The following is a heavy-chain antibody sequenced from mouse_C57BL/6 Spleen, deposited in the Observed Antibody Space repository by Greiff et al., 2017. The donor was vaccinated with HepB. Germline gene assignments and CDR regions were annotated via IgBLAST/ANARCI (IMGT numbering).Heavy chain of an antibody. J-gene: IGHJ1*03. Sequence: QVQLQQPGAELVKPGASVKLSCKASGYTFTSYWMQWVKQRPGQGLEWIGEIDPSDSYTNYNQKFKGKATLTVDTSSSTAYMQLSSLTSEDSAVYYCAREPGDYHYGSRNWYFDVWGTGTTVTVSS. D-gene: IGHD1-1*01. CDR2: IDPSDSYT. V-gene: IGHV1-50*01. CDR1: GYTFTSYW. CDR3: AREPGDYHYGSRNWYFDV.